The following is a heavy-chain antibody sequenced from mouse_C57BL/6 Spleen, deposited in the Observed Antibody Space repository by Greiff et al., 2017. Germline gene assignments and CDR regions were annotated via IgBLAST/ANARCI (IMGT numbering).Heavy chain of an antibody. D-gene: IGHD3-1*01. J-gene: IGHJ4*01. Sequence: EVKLMASGPELVKPGDSVKISCKASGYSFTGYFMNWVMQSHGKSLEWIGRINPNNGDTFYNQKFKGKATLTVDKSSSPAHKVRRSLTSEDSAVYYCARGRGLGYAMDYWGQGTSVTVSS. CDR2: INPNNGDT. V-gene: IGHV1-20*01. CDR1: GYSFTGYF. CDR3: ARGRGLGYAMDY.